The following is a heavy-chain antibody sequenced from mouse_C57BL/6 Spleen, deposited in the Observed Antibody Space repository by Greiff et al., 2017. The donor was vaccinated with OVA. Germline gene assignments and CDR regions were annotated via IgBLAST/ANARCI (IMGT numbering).Heavy chain of an antibody. D-gene: IGHD1-1*01. CDR1: GYTFTDYY. J-gene: IGHJ1*03. CDR3: ARGTTVVRWYFDV. Sequence: EVQLQQSGPELVKPGASVKISCKASGYTFTDYYMNWVKQSHGKSLEWIGDINPNNGGTSYNQKFKGKATLTVDKSSSTAYMELRSLTSEDSAVYYCARGTTVVRWYFDVWGTGTTVTVSS. CDR2: INPNNGGT. V-gene: IGHV1-26*01.